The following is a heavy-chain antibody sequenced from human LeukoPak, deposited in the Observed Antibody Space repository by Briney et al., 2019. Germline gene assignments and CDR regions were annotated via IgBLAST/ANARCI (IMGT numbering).Heavy chain of an antibody. CDR3: ARDPRDTGGSYDS. V-gene: IGHV1-2*02. D-gene: IGHD2-8*02. J-gene: IGHJ5*01. Sequence: ASVKVSCKASGYTFTAYYIHWVRQAPGQGPDWMGYINPRNGATSYSQKFQGRLTFTRDSSISTAYMEVSSLKSDDTALYYCARDPRDTGGSYDSWGQGTLLTVSS. CDR1: GYTFTAYY. CDR2: INPRNGAT.